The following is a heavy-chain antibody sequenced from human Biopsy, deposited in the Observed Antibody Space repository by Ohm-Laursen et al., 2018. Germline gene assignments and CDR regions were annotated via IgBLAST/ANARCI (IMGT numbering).Heavy chain of an antibody. CDR3: VRGVDYYDPYHYYALDV. V-gene: IGHV4-59*12. D-gene: IGHD3-22*01. J-gene: IGHJ6*02. CDR1: GGSIRGSS. CDR2: ISYSGST. Sequence: GTLSLTCTVSGGSIRGSSWSWIRQAPGRGLEWVGYISYSGSTSNNPSLKSRVTISVDTSKNQFSLKVRSVTAADTAVYYCVRGVDYYDPYHYYALDVWGQGTTVTVSS.